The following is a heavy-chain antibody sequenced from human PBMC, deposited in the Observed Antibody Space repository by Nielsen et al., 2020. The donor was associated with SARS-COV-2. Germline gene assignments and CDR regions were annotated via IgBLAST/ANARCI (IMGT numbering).Heavy chain of an antibody. D-gene: IGHD6-19*01. J-gene: IGHJ4*02. CDR1: GFTFSSYS. CDR3: ARDRNGYSSGWYVY. Sequence: GESLKISCAASGFTFSSYSMNWVRQAPGKGLEWVSYISSSSSTIYYADSVKGRFTISRDNAKNSLYLQMNSLRAEDTAVYYCARDRNGYSSGWYVYWGQGTLVTVSS. V-gene: IGHV3-48*04. CDR2: ISSSSSTI.